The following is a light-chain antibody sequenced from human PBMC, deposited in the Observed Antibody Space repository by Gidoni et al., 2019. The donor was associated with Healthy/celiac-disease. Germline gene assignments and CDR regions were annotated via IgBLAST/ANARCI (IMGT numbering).Light chain of an antibody. CDR1: QSVSSSY. CDR3: QQYGSSPGT. V-gene: IGKV3-20*01. J-gene: IGKJ1*01. CDR2: GAS. Sequence: IVFTQSPGTLSLSPGERATLSCRASQSVSSSYLAWYQQKPGQAPRLLSYGASSRATGIPDRFSGSGSGTEFTLTISRLEPEDFAVYYCQQYGSSPGTFXQXTKVEIK.